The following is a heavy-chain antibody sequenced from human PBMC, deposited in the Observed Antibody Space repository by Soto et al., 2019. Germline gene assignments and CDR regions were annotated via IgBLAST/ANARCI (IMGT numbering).Heavy chain of an antibody. CDR2: IYYSGST. D-gene: IGHD6-13*01. CDR3: ARRGSISWHRN. CDR1: GCSIRSGVYY. V-gene: IGHV4-39*01. Sequence: SDTLSLTCTVDGCSIRSGVYYWGWIRQPPGTGLEWIGSIYYSGSTYYNPSLKSRVTISVDTSKNQFSLKLSSVTAADTAVYYCARRGSISWHRNWGQGTLVT. J-gene: IGHJ4*02.